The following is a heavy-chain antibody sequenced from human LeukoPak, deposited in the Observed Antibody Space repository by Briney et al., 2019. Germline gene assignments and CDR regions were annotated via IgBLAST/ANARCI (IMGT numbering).Heavy chain of an antibody. CDR2: IIPIFGTA. CDR3: ARRGTDSSGYYYNWFDP. V-gene: IGHV1-69*13. CDR1: GGTFSSYA. Sequence: ASVKVSCKASGGTFSSYAISWVRQAPGQGLEWTGGIIPIFGTANYAQKFQGRVTITADESTSTAYMELSSLRSEDTAVYYCARRGTDSSGYYYNWFDPWGQGTLVTVSS. J-gene: IGHJ5*02. D-gene: IGHD3-22*01.